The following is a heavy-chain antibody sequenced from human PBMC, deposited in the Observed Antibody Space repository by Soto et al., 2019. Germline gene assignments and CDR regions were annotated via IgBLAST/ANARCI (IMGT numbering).Heavy chain of an antibody. J-gene: IGHJ4*02. CDR1: GGSIRSGDNY. Sequence: SETLSLTCTVSGGSIRSGDNYWSWIRQTPGKGLEWIGYIYYRGSTYYNQSLKSRVTISVDTSMNQFSLTLTAVTAADTAVYYCARGPARGGGSSLGSFEFWGQGTPVTV. D-gene: IGHD1-26*01. CDR3: ARGPARGGGSSLGSFEF. CDR2: IYYRGST. V-gene: IGHV4-30-4*01.